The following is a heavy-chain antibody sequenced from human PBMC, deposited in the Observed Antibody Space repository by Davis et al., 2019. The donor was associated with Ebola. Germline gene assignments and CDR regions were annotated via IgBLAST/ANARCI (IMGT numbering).Heavy chain of an antibody. CDR3: ARTPGVLQFLEWLFDY. CDR1: GYTFTGYY. Sequence: ASVKVSCKASGYTFTGYYMHWVRQAPGQGLEWMGRINPNSGGTNYAQKFQGRVTMTRDTSISTAYMELSRLRSDDTAVYYCARTPGVLQFLEWLFDYWGQGTLVTVSS. J-gene: IGHJ4*02. D-gene: IGHD3-3*01. V-gene: IGHV1-2*06. CDR2: INPNSGGT.